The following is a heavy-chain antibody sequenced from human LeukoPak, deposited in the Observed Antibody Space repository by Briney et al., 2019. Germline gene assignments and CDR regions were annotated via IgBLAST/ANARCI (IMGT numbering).Heavy chain of an antibody. CDR1: GGTFSSYT. V-gene: IGHV1-69*04. CDR3: ARDKEGSSGWTPYYFDY. J-gene: IGHJ4*02. D-gene: IGHD6-19*01. CDR2: IIPILGIA. Sequence: ASVKVSCKASGGTFSSYTISWVRQAPGQGLKWMGRIIPILGIANYAQKFQGRVTITADKSTSTAYMELSSLRSEDTAVYYCARDKEGSSGWTPYYFDYWGQGTLVTVSS.